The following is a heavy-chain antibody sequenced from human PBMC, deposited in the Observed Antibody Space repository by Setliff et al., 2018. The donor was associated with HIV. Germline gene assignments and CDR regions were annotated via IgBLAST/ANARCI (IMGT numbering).Heavy chain of an antibody. CDR3: AISIVGVTSEMY. D-gene: IGHD2-21*02. Sequence: PSETLSLTCAVYGGSFSGYYWSWIRQPPGKGLEWIGEINHSGSTNYNPSLQSRVTVSVDTSKTQYSLKMVSVTAADTAMYYCAISIVGVTSEMYWAQGTLVTVSS. CDR2: INHSGST. CDR1: GGSFSGYY. J-gene: IGHJ4*02. V-gene: IGHV4-34*01.